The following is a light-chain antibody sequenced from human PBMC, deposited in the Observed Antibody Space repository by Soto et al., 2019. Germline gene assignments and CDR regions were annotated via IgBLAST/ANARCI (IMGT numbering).Light chain of an antibody. J-gene: IGKJ4*01. CDR3: LQDYNYALT. V-gene: IGKV1-6*01. CDR1: QGIRND. Sequence: AIQMTQSPSSLSASVGDRVTITCRASQGIRNDLGWYQQKPGRAPKLLIYAASSLQSGVPSRFSGSGSGTDFTLTISSLQPEDFATYYCLQDYNYALTFGGGTKVEIK. CDR2: AAS.